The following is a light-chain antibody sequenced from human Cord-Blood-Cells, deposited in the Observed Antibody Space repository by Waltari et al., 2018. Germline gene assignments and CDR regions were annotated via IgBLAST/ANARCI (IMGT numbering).Light chain of an antibody. CDR1: SSDVGSYNL. Sequence: QSALTQPASVSGSPGQSITISCTGTSSDVGSYNLVSWYQQHPGKAPKLMIYEGSKRPSGVSNRFSGSKSGNTASLTISALQAEDVADYYCCSYAGSSTVVFGGGTKLTVL. V-gene: IGLV2-23*01. CDR2: EGS. CDR3: CSYAGSSTVV. J-gene: IGLJ2*01.